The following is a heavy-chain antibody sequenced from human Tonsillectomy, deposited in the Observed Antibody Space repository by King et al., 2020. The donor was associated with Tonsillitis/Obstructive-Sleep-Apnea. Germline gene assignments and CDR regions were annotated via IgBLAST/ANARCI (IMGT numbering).Heavy chain of an antibody. Sequence: VQLQQWGAGLLKPSETLSLTCAVYGESFSGYYWSWIRQPPGKGLEWIGEINHSGSTNYSPSLKSRVTISVDTSKNQFSLKLRSVTAADTAVYYCARGPKRLNWWGQGTLVTVSS. V-gene: IGHV4-34*01. CDR1: GESFSGYY. CDR2: INHSGST. CDR3: ARGPKRLNW. J-gene: IGHJ4*02. D-gene: IGHD5-24*01.